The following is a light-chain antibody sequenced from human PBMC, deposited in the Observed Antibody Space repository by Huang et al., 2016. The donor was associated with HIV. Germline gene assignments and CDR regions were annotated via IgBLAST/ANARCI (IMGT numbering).Light chain of an antibody. CDR1: QDIRSS. Sequence: DIQMTQSPSSLSASVGDRVTITCRASQDIRSSLAWYQQKPGKAPKLLLVAASRLESGVPSRFSGSGSGTDYTLTISSLQPEDFATYYCQQYDTTPRDTFGQGTRLAIK. V-gene: IGKV1-NL1*01. J-gene: IGKJ5*01. CDR2: AAS. CDR3: QQYDTTPRDT.